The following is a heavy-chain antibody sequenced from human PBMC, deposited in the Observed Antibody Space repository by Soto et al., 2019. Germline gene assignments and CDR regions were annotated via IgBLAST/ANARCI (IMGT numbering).Heavy chain of an antibody. V-gene: IGHV5-51*01. CDR2: IYPGDSDT. D-gene: IGHD3-22*01. J-gene: IGHJ4*02. CDR1: GYSFTSYW. CDR3: ARTYYYYSSGYYWVHYFDY. Sequence: GESLKISCKGSGYSFTSYWIGWVRQMPGKGLEWMGIIYPGDSDTRYSPSFQGQVTISADKSISTAYLQWSSLKASDTAMYYCARTYYYYSSGYYWVHYFDYCGQGSLVTVSS.